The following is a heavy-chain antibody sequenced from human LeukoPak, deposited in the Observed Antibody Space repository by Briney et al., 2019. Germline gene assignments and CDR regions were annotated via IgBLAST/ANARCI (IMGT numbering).Heavy chain of an antibody. D-gene: IGHD3-10*01. Sequence: SETLSLTCAVYSGSFNNYDWSWIRQSPGRGLEWIGEINHSGSTNYNPSLKSRVTISVDTSKIHFSLQMRSVTAADTAFYYCARQIDGFGEFDYFDYWGQGTLVTVSS. CDR3: ARQIDGFGEFDYFDY. CDR1: SGSFNNYD. V-gene: IGHV4-34*01. J-gene: IGHJ4*02. CDR2: INHSGST.